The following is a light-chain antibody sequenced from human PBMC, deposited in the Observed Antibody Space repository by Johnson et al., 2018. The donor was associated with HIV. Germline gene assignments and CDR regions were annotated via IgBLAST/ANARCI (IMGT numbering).Light chain of an antibody. CDR1: SSNIGNNY. J-gene: IGLJ1*01. CDR3: GTWDNSLIPDSV. Sequence: QSVLTQPPSVSAAPGQKVTISCSGNSSNIGNNYISWYQQLPGTAPKLLIYDNDKRPLGIPDRFSGSKSGTSATLGITGLQTGDEADYYCGTWDNSLIPDSVFGTATRVSVL. CDR2: DND. V-gene: IGLV1-51*01.